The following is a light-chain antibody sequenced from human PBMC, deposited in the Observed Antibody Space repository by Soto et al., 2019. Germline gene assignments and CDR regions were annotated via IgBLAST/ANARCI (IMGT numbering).Light chain of an antibody. CDR2: DVT. V-gene: IGLV2-14*02. Sequence: QSALTQPVSVSGSPGQSIAIFCTGTSSDVGSYDIVSWYQQHPGKVPKLIIYDVTIRPSGVSDRFSGSKSGNTASLTISGLQAEDEADYYCTSYTSSSTHVFGTGTKVTVL. CDR1: SSDVGSYDI. CDR3: TSYTSSSTHV. J-gene: IGLJ1*01.